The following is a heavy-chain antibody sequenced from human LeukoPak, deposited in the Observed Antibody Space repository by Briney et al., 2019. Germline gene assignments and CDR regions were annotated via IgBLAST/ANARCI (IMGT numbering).Heavy chain of an antibody. CDR3: AKDPLISYYYDSSALLGYYFDY. CDR2: IYSGGST. V-gene: IGHV3-66*01. CDR1: GFTVSSNY. D-gene: IGHD3-22*01. Sequence: GGSLRLSCAASGFTVSSNYMSWVRQAPGKGLEWVSVIYSGGSTYYADSVKGRFTISRDNSKNTLYLQMNSLRAEDTAVYYCAKDPLISYYYDSSALLGYYFDYWGQGTLVTVSS. J-gene: IGHJ4*02.